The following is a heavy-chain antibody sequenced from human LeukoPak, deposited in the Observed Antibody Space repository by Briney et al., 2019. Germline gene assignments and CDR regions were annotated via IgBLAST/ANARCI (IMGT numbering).Heavy chain of an antibody. CDR2: IKQDGSEK. D-gene: IGHD4-17*01. Sequence: GSLRLSCAASGFTFSSYWMSWVRQAPGKGLEWVANIKQDGSEKYYVDSVKGRFTISRDNAKNSLYLQMNSLRAEDTAVYYCARDRTTGDYVGYFDYWGQGTLVTVSS. CDR1: GFTFSSYW. CDR3: ARDRTTGDYVGYFDY. V-gene: IGHV3-7*01. J-gene: IGHJ4*02.